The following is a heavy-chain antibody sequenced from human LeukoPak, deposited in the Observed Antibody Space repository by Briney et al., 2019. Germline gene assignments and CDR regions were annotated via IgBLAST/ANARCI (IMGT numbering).Heavy chain of an antibody. CDR2: IIPIFGTA. CDR3: ASGDIVVVPAAPNYYYYMDV. CDR1: GGTFSSYA. Sequence: GASVKVSCKASGGTFSSYAISWVRQAPGQGLEWMGGIIPIFGTANYAQKFQGRVTITTDESTSTAYMELSSLRSEDTAVYYCASGDIVVVPAAPNYYYYMDVWGKGTTVTVSS. J-gene: IGHJ6*03. D-gene: IGHD2-2*01. V-gene: IGHV1-69*05.